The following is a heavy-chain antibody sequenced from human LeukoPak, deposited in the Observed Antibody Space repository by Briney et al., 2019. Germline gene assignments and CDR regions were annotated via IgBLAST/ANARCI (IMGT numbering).Heavy chain of an antibody. CDR1: GFTFSSYS. CDR3: ASSIAAAGSAFDC. J-gene: IGHJ4*02. CDR2: ISSSSSYI. Sequence: GGSLRLSCAASGFTFSSYSMNWVRQAPGKGLEWVSSISSSSSYIYYTDSVKGRFTISRDNAKNSLYLQMNSLRAEDTAVYYCASSIAAAGSAFDCWGQGTLVTVSS. D-gene: IGHD6-13*01. V-gene: IGHV3-21*01.